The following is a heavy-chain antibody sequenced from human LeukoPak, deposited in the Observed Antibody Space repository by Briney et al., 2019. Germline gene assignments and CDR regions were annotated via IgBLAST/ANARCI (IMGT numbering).Heavy chain of an antibody. CDR3: ARQQDATNPGY. CDR1: GLTVSSNF. CDR2: IYSGGTT. D-gene: IGHD1/OR15-1a*01. J-gene: IGHJ4*02. V-gene: IGHV3-66*04. Sequence: GGSLRLSCAVSGLTVSSNFMNWVRQAPGKGLEWVSIIYSGGTTYYADSVKGRFTISRDNSKNTLYLQMSSLRAEDTAIYYCARQQDATNPGYWGQGTLVTVSS.